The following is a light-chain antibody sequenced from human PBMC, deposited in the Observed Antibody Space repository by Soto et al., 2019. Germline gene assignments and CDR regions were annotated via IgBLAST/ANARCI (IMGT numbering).Light chain of an antibody. V-gene: IGKV3D-15*01. Sequence: EVVLTQSPATLSLSPGERASLSCRASQSVSTNLAWYQQKPGQAPSLLIYGASTRATGIPARFSGSGSATEFTLTIRSLQSEDFAVYYCQQYNDWPPWTFGQGTKVEIK. CDR1: QSVSTN. CDR3: QQYNDWPPWT. J-gene: IGKJ1*01. CDR2: GAS.